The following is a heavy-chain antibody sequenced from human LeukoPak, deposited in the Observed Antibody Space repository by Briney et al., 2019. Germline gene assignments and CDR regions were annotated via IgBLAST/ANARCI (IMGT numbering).Heavy chain of an antibody. CDR2: MKQDGSEI. J-gene: IGHJ4*02. V-gene: IGHV3-7*01. Sequence: GGSLRLSCAASGFTVSPHWMSWVRQAPGKGLEWVAMMKQDGSEIYYVDSVKGRFTISRDNAEDSLYLQMNSLRAEDTALYYCASLDTALLKGGYWGQGTLVTVSS. CDR3: ASLDTALLKGGY. CDR1: GFTVSPHW. D-gene: IGHD5-18*01.